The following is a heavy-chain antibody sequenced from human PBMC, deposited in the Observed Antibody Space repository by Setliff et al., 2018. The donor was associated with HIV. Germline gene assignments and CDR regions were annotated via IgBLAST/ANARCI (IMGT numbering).Heavy chain of an antibody. CDR1: GGSFSGYY. J-gene: IGHJ4*02. D-gene: IGHD6-19*01. CDR2: IYHSGSS. V-gene: IGHV4-34*01. Sequence: SETLSLTCAVYGGSFSGYYWGWIRQPPGKGLEWIANIYHSGSSSYNPSLKSRVTISVDTSKNQFSLKLSSVTAADTAVYYCARRSGWSEDYWGQGTLVTSPQ. CDR3: ARRSGWSEDY.